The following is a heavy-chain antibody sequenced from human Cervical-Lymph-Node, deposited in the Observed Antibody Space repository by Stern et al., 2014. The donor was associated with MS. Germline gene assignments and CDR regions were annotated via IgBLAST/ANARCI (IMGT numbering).Heavy chain of an antibody. Sequence: VQLVESGGGVVQPGKSLRLSCAASGFTFSSYGMHWVRQTPGKGLECVAVIWYDGSNKYYADSVKGRFTISRENSENTLYLQMNSLRAEDTAMYYCARGDSSSPLEYWGQGTLVTVSS. CDR1: GFTFSSYG. J-gene: IGHJ4*02. CDR2: IWYDGSNK. V-gene: IGHV3-33*01. CDR3: ARGDSSSPLEY. D-gene: IGHD6-6*01.